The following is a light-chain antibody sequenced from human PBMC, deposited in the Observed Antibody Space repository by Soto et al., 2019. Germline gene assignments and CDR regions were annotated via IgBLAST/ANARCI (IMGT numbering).Light chain of an antibody. J-gene: IGLJ1*01. CDR2: DVS. V-gene: IGLV2-14*01. Sequence: QSVLTQPASVSGSPGQAITISCTGTSSDVGGYTYVSWYQQHPGKAPKFIIYDVSNRPSGVSNRFSGSKSGNTASLTISGLQAEDEADYYCSSYTTCNTRQIVFGPGTKVTV. CDR1: SSDVGGYTY. CDR3: SSYTTCNTRQIV.